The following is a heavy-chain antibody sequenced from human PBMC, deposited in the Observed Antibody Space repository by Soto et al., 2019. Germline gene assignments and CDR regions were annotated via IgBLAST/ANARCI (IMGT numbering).Heavy chain of an antibody. CDR3: ARDTGDGTFDF. D-gene: IGHD7-27*01. CDR1: GYTFSSYA. J-gene: IGHJ4*02. Sequence: ASVKVSCKASGYTFSSYAMHWVRQAPRQRLEWMGWINAGYGNTKSSQKFQDRVTISRDTSASTAYMELTSLRSEDTAVYYCARDTGDGTFDFWGQGTMVTVYS. V-gene: IGHV1-3*01. CDR2: INAGYGNT.